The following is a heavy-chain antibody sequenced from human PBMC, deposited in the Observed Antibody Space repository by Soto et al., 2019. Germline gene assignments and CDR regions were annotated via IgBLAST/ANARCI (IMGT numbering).Heavy chain of an antibody. Sequence: PGGSLRLSCAASGFTFSSYAMSWVRQAPGKGLEWVSAISGSGGSTYYADSVKGRFTISRDNSKNTLYLQMNSLRAEDTAVYYCAKDTSVVVPAAPTLPQDPWGQGTLVTVSS. J-gene: IGHJ5*02. CDR1: GFTFSSYA. CDR3: AKDTSVVVPAAPTLPQDP. V-gene: IGHV3-23*01. CDR2: ISGSGGST. D-gene: IGHD2-2*01.